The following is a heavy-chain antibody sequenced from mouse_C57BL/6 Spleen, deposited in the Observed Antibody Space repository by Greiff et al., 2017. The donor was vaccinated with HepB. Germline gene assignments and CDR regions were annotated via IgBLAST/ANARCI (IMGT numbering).Heavy chain of an antibody. V-gene: IGHV1-81*01. J-gene: IGHJ2*01. Sequence: VQLQESGAELARPGASVKLSCKASGYTFTSYGISWVKQRTGQGLEWIGEIYPRSGNTYYNEKFKGKATLTADKSSSTAYMELRSLTSEDSAVYFCAKGARDSNLDYWGQGTTLTVSS. CDR1: GYTFTSYG. D-gene: IGHD2-5*01. CDR3: AKGARDSNLDY. CDR2: IYPRSGNT.